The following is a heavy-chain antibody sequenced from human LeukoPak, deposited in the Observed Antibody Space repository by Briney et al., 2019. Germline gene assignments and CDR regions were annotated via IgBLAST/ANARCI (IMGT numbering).Heavy chain of an antibody. CDR1: GFTFSSYS. CDR3: ARDREVYSRTLED. D-gene: IGHD6-13*01. J-gene: IGHJ4*02. CDR2: ILYDGSMQ. V-gene: IGHV3-30*03. Sequence: GGSLRLSCAASGFTFSSYSMHWVRQAPGKGLEWLAVILYDGSMQYYAESMKGRLTISRDNSRNTVYMQMSSLRTEDTAVYYCARDREVYSRTLEDWGQGTLVTVSS.